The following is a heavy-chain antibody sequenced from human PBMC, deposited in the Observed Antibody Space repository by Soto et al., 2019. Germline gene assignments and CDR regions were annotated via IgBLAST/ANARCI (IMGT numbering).Heavy chain of an antibody. CDR3: AKDVGHYYAMDV. V-gene: IGHV3-9*01. CDR1: GIAFDDYT. CDR2: ISWNSGII. J-gene: IGHJ6*02. Sequence: GGSLRLSCAVSGIAFDDYTMHWVRQVPGRGLEWVSGISWNSGIIEYADSVKGRFTISRENAKNSLYLQMNSLRPEDTALYYCAKDVGHYYAMDVWGQGTTVTGLL.